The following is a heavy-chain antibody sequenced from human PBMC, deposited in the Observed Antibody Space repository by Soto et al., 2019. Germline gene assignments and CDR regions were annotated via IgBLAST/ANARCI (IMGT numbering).Heavy chain of an antibody. V-gene: IGHV3-64D*06. J-gene: IGHJ3*02. CDR3: VKYYYDSSGYSGLNAFDI. Sequence: LILSCSASKFTFSSYAMHWVRQARGKGLEYVSAISSNGDSTYYADSVKGRFTISRDNSKNTLYLQMSRLRAEDTAVYYCVKYYYDSSGYSGLNAFDIWGQGTMVTVSS. D-gene: IGHD3-22*01. CDR2: ISSNGDST. CDR1: KFTFSSYA.